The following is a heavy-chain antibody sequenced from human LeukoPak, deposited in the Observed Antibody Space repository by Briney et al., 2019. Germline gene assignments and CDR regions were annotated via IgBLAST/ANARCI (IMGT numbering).Heavy chain of an antibody. CDR2: ISGSGGST. D-gene: IGHD1-26*01. CDR3: AKARPVEWELSYIYQDFDF. CDR1: GFTFSNYA. Sequence: GGSLRLSCAASGFTFSNYAMSWVRQAPGKGLERVSVISGSGGSTYYTDSVKGRFTISRDNSKNTLYLQMYSLRAEDTAVYYCAKARPVEWELSYIYQDFDFWGQGTLVTVSS. J-gene: IGHJ4*02. V-gene: IGHV3-23*01.